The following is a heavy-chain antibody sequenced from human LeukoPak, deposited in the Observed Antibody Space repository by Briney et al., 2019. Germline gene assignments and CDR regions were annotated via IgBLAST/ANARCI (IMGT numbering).Heavy chain of an antibody. CDR3: ARALSGSSTLGY. Sequence: GGSLRLSCAASGFTFSSYWMHWVRQVPGKGLVWVSRINSDGSITTYADSVRGRFTISRDNAKNTLYLQMNSVRAEDTAVYYCARALSGSSTLGYWGQGTLVTVSS. CDR2: INSDGSIT. CDR1: GFTFSSYW. V-gene: IGHV3-74*01. J-gene: IGHJ4*02. D-gene: IGHD1-26*01.